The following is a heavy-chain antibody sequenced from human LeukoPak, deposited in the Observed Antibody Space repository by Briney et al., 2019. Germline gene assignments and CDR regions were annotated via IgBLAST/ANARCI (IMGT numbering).Heavy chain of an antibody. D-gene: IGHD1-26*01. Sequence: PGGSLRLSCAASGFTFSNYAMNWVRQAPGKGLEWVSAVSGSGASTYYADSVKGRFTISRDNSKDTLYLQMNSLRAEDTAVYYCAKRQDPYSGSFPFDYWGQGTLVTVSS. CDR2: VSGSGAST. CDR1: GFTFSNYA. CDR3: AKRQDPYSGSFPFDY. V-gene: IGHV3-23*01. J-gene: IGHJ4*02.